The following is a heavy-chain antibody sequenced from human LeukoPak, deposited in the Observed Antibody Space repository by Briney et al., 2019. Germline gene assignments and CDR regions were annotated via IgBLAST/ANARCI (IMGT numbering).Heavy chain of an antibody. J-gene: IGHJ4*02. CDR1: GFIFKTYT. D-gene: IGHD3-16*01. V-gene: IGHV3-21*01. Sequence: GGSLRLSCAASGFIFKTYTMTWVRQAPGKGLEWVSSITGDCKYITYADSVKGRFTISRDNAKNSLYLQVASLRGDDTATYYCAREGNDYYYDQWGQRTLVTVSP. CDR3: AREGNDYYYDQ. CDR2: ITGDCKYI.